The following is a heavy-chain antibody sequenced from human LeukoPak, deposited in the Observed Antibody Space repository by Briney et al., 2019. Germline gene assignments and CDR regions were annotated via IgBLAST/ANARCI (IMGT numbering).Heavy chain of an antibody. CDR2: INPNRGGT. V-gene: IGHV1-2*02. Sequence: ASVKVSCKASGYTFTGYHMRWVRQAPGHGLEWMGWINPNRGGTNFAQKFQGRVTMTSDTSISTAYMELIRLRSDDTAVYYCARDRGSGSPDYWGQGTLVTVSS. D-gene: IGHD3-10*01. CDR1: GYTFTGYH. CDR3: ARDRGSGSPDY. J-gene: IGHJ4*02.